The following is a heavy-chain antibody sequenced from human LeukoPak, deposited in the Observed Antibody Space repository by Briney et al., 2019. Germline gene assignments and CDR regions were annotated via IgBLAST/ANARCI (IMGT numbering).Heavy chain of an antibody. D-gene: IGHD1-26*01. CDR1: GYTLTELS. CDR3: ATPDPGRGSYPWNY. J-gene: IGHJ4*02. V-gene: IGHV1-24*01. CDR2: FDPEDGET. Sequence: VASVKVSCKVSGYTLTELSMHWVRQAPGKGLEWMGGFDPEDGETIYAQKFQGRVTMTEDTSTDTAYMELSSLRSEDTAVYYCATPDPGRGSYPWNYWGQGTLVTVSS.